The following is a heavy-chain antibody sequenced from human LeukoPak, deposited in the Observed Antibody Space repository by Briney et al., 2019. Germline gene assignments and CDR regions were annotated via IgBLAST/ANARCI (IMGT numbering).Heavy chain of an antibody. CDR1: GGSISSYY. J-gene: IGHJ3*02. CDR2: IYTSGST. D-gene: IGHD3-22*01. V-gene: IGHV4-4*07. Sequence: PSETLSLTCTVSGGSISSYYWSWIRQPAGKGLEWIGRIYTSGSTNYNPSLKSRVTMSVDTSKNQFSLKLSSVTAADTAVYYCARDSITIISDAFDIWGQGTMVTVSS. CDR3: ARDSITIISDAFDI.